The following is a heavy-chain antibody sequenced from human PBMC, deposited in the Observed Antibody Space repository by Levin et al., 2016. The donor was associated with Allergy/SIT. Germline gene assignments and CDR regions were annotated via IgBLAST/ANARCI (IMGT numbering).Heavy chain of an antibody. V-gene: IGHV4-34*01. Sequence: WIRQPPGKGLEWIGEINHSGSTNYNPSLKSRVTISVDTSKNQFSLKLSSVTAADTAVYYCARRGYSYGYPFDYWGQGTLVTVSS. J-gene: IGHJ4*02. CDR2: INHSGST. CDR3: ARRGYSYGYPFDY. D-gene: IGHD5-18*01.